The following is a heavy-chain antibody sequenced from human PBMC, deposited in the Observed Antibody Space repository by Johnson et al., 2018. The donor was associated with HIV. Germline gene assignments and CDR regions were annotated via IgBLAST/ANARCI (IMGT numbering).Heavy chain of an antibody. CDR3: ARRSIRSDGFDI. CDR1: GFTFDDYT. CDR2: ISRDGGST. J-gene: IGHJ3*02. Sequence: VQLVESGGGLVQPGRSLRLSCAASGFTFDDYTLHWVRQAPGKGLEWGSLISRDGGSTYYADSVTGRFPISRDNSKNSLYLHMNSLRSGDTAVYYCARRSIRSDGFDIWGQGTMVTVSS. D-gene: IGHD4-11*01. V-gene: IGHV3-43*01.